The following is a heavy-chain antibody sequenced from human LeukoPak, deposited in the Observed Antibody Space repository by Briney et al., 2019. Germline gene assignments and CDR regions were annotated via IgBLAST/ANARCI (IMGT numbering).Heavy chain of an antibody. J-gene: IGHJ4*02. CDR1: GYTFTSYD. D-gene: IGHD2-15*01. Sequence: GASVRVSCKASGYTFTSYDINWVRQATGQGLEWMGWINPNSGNTGYAQKFQGRVTMTRNTSISTAYMELRSLRSEDTAVYYCARALGYCSGGSCYRYYFDYWGQGTLVTVSS. CDR2: INPNSGNT. V-gene: IGHV1-8*01. CDR3: ARALGYCSGGSCYRYYFDY.